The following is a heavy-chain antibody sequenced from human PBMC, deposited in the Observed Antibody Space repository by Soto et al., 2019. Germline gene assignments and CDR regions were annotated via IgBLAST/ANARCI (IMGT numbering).Heavy chain of an antibody. J-gene: IGHJ6*02. CDR3: AADAIFGVVTSPYYYYGMDV. V-gene: IGHV1-58*01. CDR2: IVVGSGNT. D-gene: IGHD3-3*01. CDR1: GFTFTSSA. Sequence: VKVSCKASGFTFTSSAVQWVRQARGQRLEWIGWIVVGSGNTNYAQKFQERVTITRDMSTSTAYMELSSLRSEDTAVYYCAADAIFGVVTSPYYYYGMDVWGQGTTVTVSS.